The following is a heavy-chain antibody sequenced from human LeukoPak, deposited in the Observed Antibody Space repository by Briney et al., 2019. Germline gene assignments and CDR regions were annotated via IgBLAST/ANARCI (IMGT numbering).Heavy chain of an antibody. J-gene: IGHJ4*02. Sequence: SETLSLTCTVSLGSISSSSYYSGWIRHPPREWLEWLGNIYYSGNTYYHPSLKSRLTISVDTSKNQFSLKLSSVTAADTAVYYCARQTVWFGELFFDYWGQGTLVTVSS. CDR2: IYYSGNT. D-gene: IGHD3-10*01. V-gene: IGHV4-39*01. CDR3: ARQTVWFGELFFDY. CDR1: LGSISSSSYY.